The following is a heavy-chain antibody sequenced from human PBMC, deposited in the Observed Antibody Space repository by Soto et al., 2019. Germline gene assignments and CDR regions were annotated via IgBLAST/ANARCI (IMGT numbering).Heavy chain of an antibody. J-gene: IGHJ2*01. CDR1: GFTFSDYW. D-gene: IGHD3-10*01. V-gene: IGHV3-74*01. CDR3: AGLRFDWFFDL. CDR2: IKSDGSGI. Sequence: HPGGSLRLSCATSGFTFSDYWMQWVRQVPGKGLVWVSRIKSDGSGIIYADSVRGRFTISRDKSTNTLYLEMHSLRAEDTAVYHCAGLRFDWFFDLWGRGTLVTVSS.